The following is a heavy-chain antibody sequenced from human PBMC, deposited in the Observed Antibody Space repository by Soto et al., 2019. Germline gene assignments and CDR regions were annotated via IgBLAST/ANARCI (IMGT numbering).Heavy chain of an antibody. CDR1: GGSVSSHY. V-gene: IGHV4-4*07. CDR3: ARELKPYNSGWYFTLS. Sequence: PSETLSLTCSVSGGSVSSHYWSWVRQPAGKGLEWIGPIYISGNTKYNPSFKSRVTMSVDTSKNQVSLRLSSVTAADTAVYYCARELKPYNSGWYFTLSWSQGTQVTVSS. D-gene: IGHD6-19*01. J-gene: IGHJ5*02. CDR2: IYISGNT.